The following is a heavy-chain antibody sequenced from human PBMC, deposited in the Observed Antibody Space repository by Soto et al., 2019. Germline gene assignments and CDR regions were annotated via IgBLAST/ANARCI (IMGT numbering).Heavy chain of an antibody. CDR1: GSSINSANW. V-gene: IGHV4-4*02. CDR3: AKRYDFWSGRWYGLGV. CDR2: IYHIGST. Sequence: PXETLSLTFSVSGSSINSANWWVWFLHPPGKGLEWIGEIYHIGSTTYNPSLKSRATISVDKSKNQFSLIVTSVTAADTAVYYCAKRYDFWSGRWYGLGVWGQGTTVTVSS. D-gene: IGHD3-3*01. J-gene: IGHJ6*02.